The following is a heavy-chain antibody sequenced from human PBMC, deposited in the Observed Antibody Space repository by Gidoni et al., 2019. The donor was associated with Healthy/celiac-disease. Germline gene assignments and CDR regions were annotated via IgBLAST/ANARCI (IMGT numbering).Heavy chain of an antibody. CDR2: IWYDGSNK. D-gene: IGHD1-26*01. CDR3: ARDEGARPTPSHFDY. V-gene: IGHV3-33*01. CDR1: GFTFSSYG. J-gene: IGHJ4*02. Sequence: QVQLVESGGGVVQPGRSLRLSCAASGFTFSSYGMHWVRQAPGKGLEWVAVIWYDGSNKYYADSVKGRFTISRDNSKNTLYLQMNSLRAEDTAVYYCARDEGARPTPSHFDYWGQGTLVTVSS.